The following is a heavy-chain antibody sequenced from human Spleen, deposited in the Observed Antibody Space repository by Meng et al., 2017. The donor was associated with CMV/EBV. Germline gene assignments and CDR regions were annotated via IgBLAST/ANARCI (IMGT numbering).Heavy chain of an antibody. J-gene: IGHJ4*02. D-gene: IGHD2-2*01. CDR3: ARDLPYCSNTTCYLWDC. Sequence: FTFSSYTMNWVRQAPGKGLQWVSSISSSRTYIFYADSVKGRFTISRDNARNSVFLQMNSLRAEDTAVYYCARDLPYCSNTTCYLWDCWGQGTLVTVSS. CDR2: ISSSRTYI. V-gene: IGHV3-21*01. CDR1: FTFSSYT.